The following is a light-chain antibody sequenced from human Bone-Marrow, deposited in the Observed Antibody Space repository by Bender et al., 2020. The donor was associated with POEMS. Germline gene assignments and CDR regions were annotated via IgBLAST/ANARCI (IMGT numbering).Light chain of an antibody. Sequence: QSALTQPASVSASPGQSITISCTGISSAVVIYNSVSWYQQYSGKAPKLIIHEDTKRPSGVSNRFSGSKSGNTASLTIAGLQAEDEADYYCCSYVVTPVEFGGGTKVTVL. CDR3: CSYVVTPVE. V-gene: IGLV2-23*01. CDR1: SSAVVIYNS. J-gene: IGLJ2*01. CDR2: EDT.